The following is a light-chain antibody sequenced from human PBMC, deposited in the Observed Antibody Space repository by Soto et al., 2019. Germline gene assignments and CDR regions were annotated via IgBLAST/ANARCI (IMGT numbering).Light chain of an antibody. Sequence: DIVMTQSPDSLAVSLGERATINCKSSQSVLYSSNNKNYLAWYQQKPGQPPKLLIYAASSLQSGVPSRFSGSGSGTDFTLTISSLQPEDFATYYCQQSYSTPPTFGQGTRLE. CDR1: QSVLYSSNNKNY. J-gene: IGKJ5*01. CDR3: QQSYSTPPT. V-gene: IGKV4-1*01. CDR2: AAS.